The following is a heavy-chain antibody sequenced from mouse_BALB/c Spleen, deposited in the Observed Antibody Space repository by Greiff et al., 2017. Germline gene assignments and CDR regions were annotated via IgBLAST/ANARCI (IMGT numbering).Heavy chain of an antibody. J-gene: IGHJ3*01. V-gene: IGHV2-9*02. D-gene: IGHD2-4*01. CDR3: ARDGGVYDYGFAY. CDR2: IWAGGST. Sequence: VHLVESGPGLVAPSQSLSITCTVSGFSLTSYGVHWVRQPPGKGLEWLGVIWAGGSTNYNSALMSRLSISKDNSKSQVFLKKNSLQTDDTAMYYCARDGGVYDYGFAYWGQGTLVTVSA. CDR1: GFSLTSYG.